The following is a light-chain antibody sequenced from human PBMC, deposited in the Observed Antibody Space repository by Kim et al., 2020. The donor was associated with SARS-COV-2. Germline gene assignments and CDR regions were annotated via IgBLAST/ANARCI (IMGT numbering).Light chain of an antibody. V-gene: IGLV3-1*01. J-gene: IGLJ2*01. Sequence: VSPGQTASITCSGNKLGDKYASWYQQRPGQSPVVVIYQDTKRPSGIPERFSGSNSGNTATLTISGTQTMDEADYYCQAWDRSTVVFGGGTQLTVL. CDR1: KLGDKY. CDR2: QDT. CDR3: QAWDRSTVV.